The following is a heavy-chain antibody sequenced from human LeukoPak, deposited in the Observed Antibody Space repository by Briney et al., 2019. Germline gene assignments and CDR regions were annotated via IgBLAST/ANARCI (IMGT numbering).Heavy chain of an antibody. J-gene: IGHJ4*02. CDR2: ISSRSSYI. V-gene: IGHV3-21*01. CDR1: GFTFSSYS. CDR3: ARTFYSSGTGVPIYY. Sequence: GGSLRLSCAASGFTFSSYSMNWVRQAPGKGLEWVSSISSRSSYIYYADSVKGRFTISRDNAKNSLYLQMNSLRAEDTAVYYCARTFYSSGTGVPIYYWGQGTLVTVSS. D-gene: IGHD6-19*01.